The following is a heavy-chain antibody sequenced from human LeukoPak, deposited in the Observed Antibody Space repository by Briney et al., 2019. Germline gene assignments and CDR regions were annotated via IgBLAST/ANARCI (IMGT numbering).Heavy chain of an antibody. CDR2: INPNSGGT. CDR3: ARDPYYDFWSGYYFEDYYYGMDV. CDR1: GYRFTDYN. Sequence: ASVKVSCKASGYRFTDYNIHWVRQAPGQGLEWMGRINPNSGGTDYAQKFQGRVTMTRDTSTSTVYMELSSLRSEDTAVYYCARDPYYDFWSGYYFEDYYYGMDVWGQGTTVTVSS. D-gene: IGHD3-3*01. J-gene: IGHJ6*02. V-gene: IGHV1-2*06.